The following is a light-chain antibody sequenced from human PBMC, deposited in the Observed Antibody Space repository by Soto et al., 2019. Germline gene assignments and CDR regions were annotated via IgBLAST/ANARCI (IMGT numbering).Light chain of an antibody. Sequence: DIQMTQSPSTLSASVGDRVTITCRASQSNSSWLAWYQQKPGKAPKLLIYDASSLESGVPSRFSGSGSGTEFTLTISSLQPDDFATYYCKQYNSYSGAFGQGTKVDIK. CDR2: DAS. CDR1: QSNSSW. V-gene: IGKV1-5*01. J-gene: IGKJ1*01. CDR3: KQYNSYSGA.